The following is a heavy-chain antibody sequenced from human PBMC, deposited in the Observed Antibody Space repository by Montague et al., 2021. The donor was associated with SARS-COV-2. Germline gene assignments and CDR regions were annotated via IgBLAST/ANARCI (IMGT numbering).Heavy chain of an antibody. D-gene: IGHD4-17*01. J-gene: IGHJ4*02. CDR1: GASISNYY. CDR3: ASVYTVTYYFDY. V-gene: IGHV4-59*13. Sequence: SETLSLTCSVSGASISNYYWSWIRQPPGRRLEWIGYISYSGSTNYNPSLKSRVTISVDTSKSQFSLQLSSVTAADTAVYYCASVYTVTYYFDYWGRGTLVTVSS. CDR2: ISYSGST.